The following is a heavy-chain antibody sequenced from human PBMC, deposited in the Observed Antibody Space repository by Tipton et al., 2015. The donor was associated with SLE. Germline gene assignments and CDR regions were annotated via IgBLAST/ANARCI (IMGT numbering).Heavy chain of an antibody. J-gene: IGHJ4*02. CDR1: GGSISESTYS. D-gene: IGHD2-2*01. CDR3: ARVWGTGSRGVDY. Sequence: TLSLTCTVSGGSISESTYSWDWIRQPAGKGLEWIGRAYTTGSPYYNPSLESRVAISMDTSKNQFSLKLTAVTPEDTAVYYCARVWGTGSRGVDYWGQGTLVTVSS. CDR2: AYTTGSP. V-gene: IGHV4-61*02.